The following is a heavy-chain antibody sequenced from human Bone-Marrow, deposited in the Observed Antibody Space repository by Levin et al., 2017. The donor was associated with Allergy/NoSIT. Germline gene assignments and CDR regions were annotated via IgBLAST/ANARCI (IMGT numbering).Heavy chain of an antibody. Sequence: PGGSLRLSCAVSGLTFSDYGMHWVRQAPGKGLEWVASITKDGSKKYYLDPVKGRSTLSRDSSTNTVSLHMDSLTGDDTAVYFCARDPPEYWFHPWGQTALVIVSS. CDR3: ARDPPEYWFHP. J-gene: IGHJ5*02. CDR1: GLTFSDYG. V-gene: IGHV3-30*03. D-gene: IGHD2/OR15-2a*01. CDR2: ITKDGSKK.